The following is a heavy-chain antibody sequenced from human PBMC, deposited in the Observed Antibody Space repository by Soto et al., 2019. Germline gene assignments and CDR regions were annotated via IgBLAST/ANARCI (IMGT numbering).Heavy chain of an antibody. CDR3: ARQSDCSSTSCSPYYYYYYMDV. D-gene: IGHD2-2*01. V-gene: IGHV4-39*01. CDR1: GGSISSSSYY. Sequence: SETLSLTCTVSGGSISSSSYYWGWIRQPPGKGLEWIGSIYYSGSTYFNPSPKSRVTISVDTSKNQFSLRLSSVTAADTAVYYCARQSDCSSTSCSPYYYYYYMDVWGKGTTVTVSS. CDR2: IYYSGST. J-gene: IGHJ6*03.